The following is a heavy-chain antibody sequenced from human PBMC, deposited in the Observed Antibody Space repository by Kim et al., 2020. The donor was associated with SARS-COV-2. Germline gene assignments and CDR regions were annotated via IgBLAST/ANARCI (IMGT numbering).Heavy chain of an antibody. Sequence: SVKVSCKASGGTFSSYAISWVRQAPGQGLEWMGGIIPIFGTANYAQKFQGRVTITADESTSTAYMELSSLRSEDTAVYYCARARDEVGYSYVQPDYYYYGMDVWGQGTTVTGSS. CDR1: GGTFSSYA. D-gene: IGHD5-18*01. CDR2: IIPIFGTA. J-gene: IGHJ6*02. CDR3: ARARDEVGYSYVQPDYYYYGMDV. V-gene: IGHV1-69*13.